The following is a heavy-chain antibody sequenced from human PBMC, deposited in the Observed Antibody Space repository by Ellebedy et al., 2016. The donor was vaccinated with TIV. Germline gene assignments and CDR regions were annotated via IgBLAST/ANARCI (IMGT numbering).Heavy chain of an antibody. CDR1: GFTFSSYA. V-gene: IGHV3-30*04. J-gene: IGHJ6*02. D-gene: IGHD3-10*01. Sequence: GGSLRLSXAASGFTFSSYAMHWVRQAQGKGLEWVAVISYDGSNKYYADSVKGRFTISRDNSKNTLYLQMNSLRAEDTAVYYCAKDRGLNYYGSGSTYAMDVWGQGTTVTVSS. CDR3: AKDRGLNYYGSGSTYAMDV. CDR2: ISYDGSNK.